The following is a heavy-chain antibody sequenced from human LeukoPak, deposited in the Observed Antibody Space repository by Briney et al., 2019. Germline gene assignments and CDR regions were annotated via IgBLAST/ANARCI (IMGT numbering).Heavy chain of an antibody. CDR3: AKDRDDYVWGSNRGTDY. CDR2: ISGRGFST. V-gene: IGHV3-23*01. J-gene: IGHJ4*02. D-gene: IGHD3-16*02. Sequence: GGSLRLSCAASGFTFSSYAMHWVRQAPGKGLEWVSSISGRGFSTYYADSVKGRFTISRDNSKNTLYLQMNSLRAEDTAVYYCAKDRDDYVWGSNRGTDYWGQGTLVTVSS. CDR1: GFTFSSYA.